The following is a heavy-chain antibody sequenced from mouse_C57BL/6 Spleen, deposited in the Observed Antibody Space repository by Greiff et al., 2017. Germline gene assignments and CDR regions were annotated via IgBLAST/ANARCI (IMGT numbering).Heavy chain of an antibody. J-gene: IGHJ2*01. Sequence: QVQLQQSGPELVKPGASVKISCKASGYAFSSSWMNWVKQRPGKGLEWIGRIYPGDGDTNYNGKFKGKATLTADKSSSTAYMQLSSLTSEDSAVYVCARGGGSSGYFDYWGQGTTLTVYS. CDR1: GYAFSSSW. CDR3: ARGGGSSGYFDY. V-gene: IGHV1-82*01. D-gene: IGHD3-2*02. CDR2: IYPGDGDT.